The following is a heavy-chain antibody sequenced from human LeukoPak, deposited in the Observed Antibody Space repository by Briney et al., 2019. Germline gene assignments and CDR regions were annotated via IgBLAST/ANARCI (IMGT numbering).Heavy chain of an antibody. V-gene: IGHV1-8*01. Sequence: GASVKVSCKASGYPFTSYDLNWVRQAPGQRLEWMGCMNVKSGTADYAPKFQGRVTMTRNTSISTAYMELSSLRPEDTAVYYCARLPGYFGASWGQGTLATVSS. D-gene: IGHD4/OR15-4a*01. CDR1: GYPFTSYD. J-gene: IGHJ5*02. CDR3: ARLPGYFGAS. CDR2: MNVKSGTA.